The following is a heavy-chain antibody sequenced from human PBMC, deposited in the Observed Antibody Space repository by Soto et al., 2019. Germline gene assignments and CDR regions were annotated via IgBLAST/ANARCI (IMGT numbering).Heavy chain of an antibody. CDR2: INPKSGGT. CDR3: ARGDSTDCSNGVCSFFYNHDMDV. J-gene: IGHJ6*02. V-gene: IGHV1-2*04. CDR1: GYNFTDYH. Sequence: GASVKVSCKASGYNFTDYHIHWVREAPGQGLEWLGRINPKSGGTSTAQKFQGWVTMTTDTSISTASMELTRLTSDDTAIYYCARGDSTDCSNGVCSFFYNHDMDVWGQGTTVTV. D-gene: IGHD2-8*01.